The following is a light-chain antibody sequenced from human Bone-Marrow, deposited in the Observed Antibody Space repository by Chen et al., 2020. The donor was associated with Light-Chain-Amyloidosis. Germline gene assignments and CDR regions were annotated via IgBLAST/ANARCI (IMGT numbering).Light chain of an antibody. J-gene: IGLJ1*01. Sequence: QSALTQPASVSGSPGQSITISCTGTSSDVGGDNHVSWYQQHPDKAPKLMIYEVTNRPSWVPDRFSGSKSVNPATPTIAGLQTEGEADYFCSSYTLTNTLVFGSGTRVTVL. CDR2: EVT. CDR1: SSDVGGDNH. CDR3: SSYTLTNTLV. V-gene: IGLV2-14*01.